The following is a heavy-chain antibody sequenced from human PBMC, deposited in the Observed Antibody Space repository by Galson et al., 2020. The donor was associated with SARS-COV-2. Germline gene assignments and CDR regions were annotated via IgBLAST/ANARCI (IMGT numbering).Heavy chain of an antibody. J-gene: IGHJ4*02. CDR2: LSGSSIGT. CDR1: GFTFSSYA. CDR3: AKLGGTTSSGRGYQFDY. V-gene: IGHV3-23*01. D-gene: IGHD1-26*01. Sequence: GGSLRLSCAASGFTFSSYAMSWVRQAPGKGLEWVSTLSGSSIGTYYADSVKGRFTISRDNSKNTLYLQMNNLRAEDTAVYYCAKLGGTTSSGRGYQFDYWGQGTVVTVSS.